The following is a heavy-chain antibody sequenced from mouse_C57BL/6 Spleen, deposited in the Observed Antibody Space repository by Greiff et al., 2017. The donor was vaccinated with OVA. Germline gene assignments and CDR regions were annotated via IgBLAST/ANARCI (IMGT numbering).Heavy chain of an antibody. J-gene: IGHJ3*01. CDR2: IWSGGST. V-gene: IGHV2-2*01. D-gene: IGHD2-5*01. Sequence: QVQLQQSGPGLVQPSQSLSITCTASGFSLTSYGVHWVRQSPGKGLEWLGVIWSGGSTAYYAAFITGLSISKDNSKSQVFFKMNSLKADDTAIDYCARSYYSNPWFAYWGQGTLVTVSA. CDR1: GFSLTSYG. CDR3: ARSYYSNPWFAY.